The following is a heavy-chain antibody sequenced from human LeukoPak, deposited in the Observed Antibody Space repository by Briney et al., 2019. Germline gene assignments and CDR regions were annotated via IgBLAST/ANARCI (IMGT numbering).Heavy chain of an antibody. CDR2: ISYDGSNK. Sequence: GGSLRLSCAASGFTFSSYGMHWVRQAPGNGLEWVAVISYDGSNKYYADSVKGRFTISRDNSKNTLYLQMNSLRAEDTAVYYCAKLHTGTTPGDYWGQGTLVTVSS. D-gene: IGHD1-1*01. J-gene: IGHJ4*02. CDR1: GFTFSSYG. V-gene: IGHV3-30*18. CDR3: AKLHTGTTPGDY.